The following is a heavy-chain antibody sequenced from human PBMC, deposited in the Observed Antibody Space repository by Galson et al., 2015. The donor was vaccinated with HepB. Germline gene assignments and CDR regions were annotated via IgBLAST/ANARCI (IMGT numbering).Heavy chain of an antibody. CDR2: ISGSGGST. J-gene: IGHJ6*02. CDR1: GFTFSSYA. D-gene: IGHD3-10*01. Sequence: SLRLSCATSGFTFSSYAMSWVRQAPGKGLEWVSAISGSGGSTYYADSVKGRFTISRDNSKNTLYLQMNSLRAEDTAVYYCAKDLGITMVRGTYGMDVWGQGTTVTVSS. V-gene: IGHV3-23*01. CDR3: AKDLGITMVRGTYGMDV.